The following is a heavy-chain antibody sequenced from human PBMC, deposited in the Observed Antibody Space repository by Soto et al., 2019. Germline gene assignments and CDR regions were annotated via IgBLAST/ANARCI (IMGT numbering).Heavy chain of an antibody. Sequence: GASVKVSCKASGYTFTSYAMHWVRQAPGQRLEWMGWINAGNGNTKYSQKFQGRVTITRDTSASTAYMELSSLRSEDTAVYYCALGYDFWGGYQGYYYGMDVWGQGTTVTVSS. CDR3: ALGYDFWGGYQGYYYGMDV. CDR1: GYTFTSYA. CDR2: INAGNGNT. J-gene: IGHJ6*02. V-gene: IGHV1-3*01. D-gene: IGHD3-3*01.